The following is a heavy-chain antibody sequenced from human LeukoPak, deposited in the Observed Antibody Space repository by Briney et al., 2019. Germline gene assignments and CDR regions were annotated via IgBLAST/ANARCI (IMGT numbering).Heavy chain of an antibody. J-gene: IGHJ4*02. CDR2: ISYDGSNK. V-gene: IGHV3-30-3*01. CDR1: GFTFSSYA. CDR3: ARDGTEYQLPYDY. Sequence: GGSLRLSCAASGFTFSSYAMHWVRQAPGKGLEWVAVISYDGSNKYYADSVKGRFTISRDNSKNTLYLQMNSLRAEDTAVYYCARDGTEYQLPYDYWGQGTLVTVSS. D-gene: IGHD2-2*01.